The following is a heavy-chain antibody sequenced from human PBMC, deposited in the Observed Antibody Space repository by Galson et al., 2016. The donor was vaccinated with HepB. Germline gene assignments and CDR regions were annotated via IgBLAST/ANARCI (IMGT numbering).Heavy chain of an antibody. V-gene: IGHV4-34*01. CDR2: INHNGGT. J-gene: IGHJ5*02. CDR3: ARRSGNYWGWFDP. CDR1: GGSISNYY. Sequence: ETLSLTCTVSGGSISNYYWSWIRQPPGKGLEWIGEINHNGGTNYNPSLKSRVNISLDTSNNQFSLRLNSGSAADTAVYYCARRSGNYWGWFDPWGQGTLVTVSS. D-gene: IGHD3-16*01.